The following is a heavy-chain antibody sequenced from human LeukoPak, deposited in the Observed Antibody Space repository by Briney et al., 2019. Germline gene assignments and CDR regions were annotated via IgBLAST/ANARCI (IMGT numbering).Heavy chain of an antibody. CDR1: GGSISPYY. Sequence: SETLSLTCTVSGGSISPYYWSWIRQPPGKGLEWIGYVYYSGTTNYDPSLKSRVIISVDASKNQFSLKLSSVTAADTAVYYCARGGEAQYFQHWGQGTLVTVSS. V-gene: IGHV4-59*08. J-gene: IGHJ1*01. D-gene: IGHD3-16*01. CDR3: ARGGEAQYFQH. CDR2: VYYSGTT.